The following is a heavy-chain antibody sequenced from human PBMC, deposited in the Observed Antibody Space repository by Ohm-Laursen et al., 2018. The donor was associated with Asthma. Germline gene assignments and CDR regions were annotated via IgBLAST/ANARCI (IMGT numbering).Heavy chain of an antibody. CDR1: GGSFSGYY. D-gene: IGHD2-15*01. V-gene: IGHV4-34*01. Sequence: TLSLTCAVYGGSFSGYYWSWIRQPPGKGLEWIGEINHSGSTNYNPSLKSRVTISVDTSKNQFSLKLSSVTAADTAVYYCARVGRYCSGGSCSHHGMDVWGQGTTVTVSS. J-gene: IGHJ6*02. CDR3: ARVGRYCSGGSCSHHGMDV. CDR2: INHSGST.